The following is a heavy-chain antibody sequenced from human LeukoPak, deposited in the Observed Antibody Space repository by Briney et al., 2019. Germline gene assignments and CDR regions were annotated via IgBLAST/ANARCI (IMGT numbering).Heavy chain of an antibody. CDR3: AKDQGYSSGWYPALPFDY. D-gene: IGHD6-19*01. CDR1: GFTFSSYA. J-gene: IGHJ4*02. Sequence: GGSLRLSCAASGFTFSSYAMSWARQAPGKGLEWVSAISGSGGSTYYADSVKGRFTISRDNSKNTLYLQMNSLRAEDTAVYYCAKDQGYSSGWYPALPFDYWGQGTLVTVSS. V-gene: IGHV3-23*01. CDR2: ISGSGGST.